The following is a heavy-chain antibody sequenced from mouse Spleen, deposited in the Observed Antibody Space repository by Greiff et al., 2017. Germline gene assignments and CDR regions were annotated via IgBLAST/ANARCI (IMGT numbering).Heavy chain of an antibody. Sequence: EVKLMESGGGLVQPGGSLSLSCAASGFTFTDYYMSWVRQPPGKALEWLGFIRNKANGYTTEYSASVKGRFTISRDNSQSILYLQMNALRAEDSATYYCARYIYGNPLDYWGQGTTLTVSS. CDR3: ARYIYGNPLDY. J-gene: IGHJ2*01. CDR1: GFTFTDYY. V-gene: IGHV7-3*01. CDR2: IRNKANGYTT. D-gene: IGHD2-1*01.